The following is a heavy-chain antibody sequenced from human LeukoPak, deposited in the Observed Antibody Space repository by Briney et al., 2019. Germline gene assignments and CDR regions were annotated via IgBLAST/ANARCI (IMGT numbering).Heavy chain of an antibody. CDR2: MNPNSGNT. CDR3: ARGRTRSSTSCPGY. Sequence: ASVKVSCKASGYTFTSYDINWVRQATGQGLEWMGWMNPNSGNTGYAQKFQGRVTITRNTSISTAYMELSSLRSEDTAVYYCARGRTRSSTSCPGYWGQGTLVTVSS. J-gene: IGHJ4*02. V-gene: IGHV1-8*03. CDR1: GYTFTSYD. D-gene: IGHD2-2*01.